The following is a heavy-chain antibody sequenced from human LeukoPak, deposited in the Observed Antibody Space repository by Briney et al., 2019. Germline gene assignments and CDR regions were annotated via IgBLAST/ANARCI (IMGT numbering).Heavy chain of an antibody. V-gene: IGHV4-61*02. CDR3: ARGSYDSSGYPFDY. J-gene: IGHJ4*02. D-gene: IGHD3-22*01. CDR2: IYTSGST. CDR1: GGSISSGSYY. Sequence: SETLSLTCTVSGGSISSGSYYWSWIRQPAGKGLEWIGRIYTSGSTNYNPSLKSRVTISVDTSKNQFSLKLSSVTAADTAVYYCARGSYDSSGYPFDYWGQGTLVTVPS.